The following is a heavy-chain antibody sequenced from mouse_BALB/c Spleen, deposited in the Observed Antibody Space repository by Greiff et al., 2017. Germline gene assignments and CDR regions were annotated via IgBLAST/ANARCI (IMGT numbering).Heavy chain of an antibody. CDR1: GFTFSSYA. V-gene: IGHV5-6-5*01. Sequence: EVMVVESGGGLVKPGGSLKLSCAASGFTFSSYAMSWVRQTPEKRLEWVASISSGGSTYYPDSVKGRFTISRDNARNILYLQMSSLRSEDTAMYYCARGGDYDYVWFAYWGQGTLVTVSA. CDR3: ARGGDYDYVWFAY. J-gene: IGHJ3*01. D-gene: IGHD2-4*01. CDR2: ISSGGST.